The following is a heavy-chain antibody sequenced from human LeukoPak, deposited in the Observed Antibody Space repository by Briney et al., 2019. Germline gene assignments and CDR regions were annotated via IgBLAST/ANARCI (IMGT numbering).Heavy chain of an antibody. D-gene: IGHD6-13*01. V-gene: IGHV3-23*01. CDR3: AKDRLVRRIAAAGNAFDI. J-gene: IGHJ3*02. Sequence: GGSLRLSCAASGFTFSSYAMSWVRQAPGKGLEWVSAISGSGGSTYYADSVKGRFTISRDNSKNTLYLQMNSLRAEDTAVYYCAKDRLVRRIAAAGNAFDIWGQGTMVTVSS. CDR2: ISGSGGST. CDR1: GFTFSSYA.